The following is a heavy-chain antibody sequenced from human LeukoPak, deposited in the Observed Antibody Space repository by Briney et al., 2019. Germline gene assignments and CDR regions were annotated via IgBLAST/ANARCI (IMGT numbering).Heavy chain of an antibody. Sequence: SETLSLTCTVSGGSISSYYWSWIRQPPGKGLEWIGYIYSSGSTQYNPSLKSRVTISVDTSKNQFSLKLSSVTAADTAVYFCVRYSCTSGTCFYFDYWGQGILVTVSS. CDR2: IYSSGST. D-gene: IGHD2-8*01. J-gene: IGHJ4*02. V-gene: IGHV4-59*01. CDR3: VRYSCTSGTCFYFDY. CDR1: GGSISSYY.